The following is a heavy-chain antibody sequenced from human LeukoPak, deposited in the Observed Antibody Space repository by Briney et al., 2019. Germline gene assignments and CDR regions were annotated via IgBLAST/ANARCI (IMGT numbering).Heavy chain of an antibody. CDR1: GGSFSGYY. CDR3: ARGKVDELGYCSSTSRYELDY. V-gene: IGHV4-34*01. D-gene: IGHD2-2*01. CDR2: INHSGST. Sequence: SETLSLTCAVYGGSFSGYYWSWIRQPPGKGLEWIGEINHSGSTNYNPSLKSRVTISVDTSKNQFSLKLSSVTAADTAVYYCARGKVDELGYCSSTSRYELDYWGQGTLVTVSS. J-gene: IGHJ4*02.